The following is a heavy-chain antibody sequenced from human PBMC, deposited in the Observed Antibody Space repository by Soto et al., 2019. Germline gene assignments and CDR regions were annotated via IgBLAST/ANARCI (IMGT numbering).Heavy chain of an antibody. CDR3: ASGGVAGSGTFYNDY. V-gene: IGHV3-74*01. Sequence: PGGSLRLSCAASGFTFSRYWLHWVRQAPGKGLVWVSRINNDVSSTSYADFVKGRLTISRDNAKDTLYLQVNSLRPEDTAVYYSASGGVAGSGTFYNDYWGRGTLVTVSS. CDR1: GFTFSRYW. D-gene: IGHD3-10*01. J-gene: IGHJ4*02. CDR2: INNDVSST.